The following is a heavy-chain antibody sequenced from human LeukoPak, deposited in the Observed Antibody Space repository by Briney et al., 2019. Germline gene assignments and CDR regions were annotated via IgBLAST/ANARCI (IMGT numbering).Heavy chain of an antibody. D-gene: IGHD1-1*01. Sequence: GGSLRLSCAASGFSYSVYWMSWVRQAPGGGLEWVANIKQDGSEKNYVDSVKGRFTISRDNAKNSLFLQMNSLTADDTAVYYCVRNWNLDSWGQGTLVTVSS. CDR1: GFSYSVYW. CDR3: VRNWNLDS. CDR2: IKQDGSEK. J-gene: IGHJ4*02. V-gene: IGHV3-7*01.